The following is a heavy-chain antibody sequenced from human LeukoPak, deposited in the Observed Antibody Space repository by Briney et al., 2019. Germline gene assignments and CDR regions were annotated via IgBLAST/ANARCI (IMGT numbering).Heavy chain of an antibody. CDR2: TYTSGST. CDR3: ARPGHSYYYMDV. CDR1: GGSISSGSYY. D-gene: IGHD1-1*01. V-gene: IGHV4-61*02. J-gene: IGHJ6*03. Sequence: SQTLSPTCTVSGGSISSGSYYWSWIRQPAGKGLEWIGRTYTSGSTNYNPYLKSRVTISVDPSKNQFSLKLSSVTAADTAVYYCARPGHSYYYMDVWGKGTTVTVSS.